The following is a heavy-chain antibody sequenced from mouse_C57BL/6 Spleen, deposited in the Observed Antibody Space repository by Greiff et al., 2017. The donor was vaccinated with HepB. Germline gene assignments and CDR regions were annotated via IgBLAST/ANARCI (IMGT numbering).Heavy chain of an antibody. Sequence: QVQLQQSGAELVKPGASVKLSCKASGYTFTSYWMQWVKQRPGQGLEWIGEIDPSDSYTNYNQKFKGKATLTVDTSSSTAYMQLSSLTSEDSAVYYCARRGDYYGSSFLDYWGQGTTLTVSS. CDR3: ARRGDYYGSSFLDY. V-gene: IGHV1-50*01. CDR2: IDPSDSYT. J-gene: IGHJ2*01. D-gene: IGHD1-1*01. CDR1: GYTFTSYW.